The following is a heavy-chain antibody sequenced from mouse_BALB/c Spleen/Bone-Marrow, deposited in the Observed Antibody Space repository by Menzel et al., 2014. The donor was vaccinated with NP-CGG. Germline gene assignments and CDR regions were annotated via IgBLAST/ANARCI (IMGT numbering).Heavy chain of an antibody. D-gene: IGHD1-1*01. J-gene: IGHJ2*01. CDR2: ISNGGGTT. CDR3: VRSGSSSGYFDY. V-gene: IGHV5-12-2*01. Sequence: EVQVVESGGGLVQPGGSLKLSCAASGFTFSSYTMSWFRQIPEKRLEWVAYISNGGGTTYYPDTVKGRFTISRDNAKNTLYLQMSSLKSEDTAMYYCVRSGSSSGYFDYWGQGTTLTVSS. CDR1: GFTFSSYT.